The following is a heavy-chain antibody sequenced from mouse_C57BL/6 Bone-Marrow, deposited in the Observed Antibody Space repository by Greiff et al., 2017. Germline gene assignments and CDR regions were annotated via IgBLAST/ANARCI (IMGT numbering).Heavy chain of an antibody. Sequence: EVQLQQSGPELVKPGASVKLSCKASGYSFTDYNMNWVKQSNGKSLEWIGVINPNYGTTSYNQKFKGKATLTVDQSSSTAYMQLDSLTSEDSAVYYWARWGHYGSSYKNFDYWGQGTTLTVSS. CDR3: ARWGHYGSSYKNFDY. CDR1: GYSFTDYN. D-gene: IGHD1-1*01. CDR2: INPNYGTT. V-gene: IGHV1-39*01. J-gene: IGHJ2*01.